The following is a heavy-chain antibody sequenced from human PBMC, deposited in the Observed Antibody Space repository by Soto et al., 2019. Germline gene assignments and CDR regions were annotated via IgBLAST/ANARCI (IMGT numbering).Heavy chain of an antibody. CDR2: INAYNGNT. V-gene: IGHV1-18*01. J-gene: IGHJ6*02. CDR3: AMVDVYVTPSPQDV. Sequence: QVQLVQSGAEVKNPGASVKVSFKASGYSFTRYGIGWARQAPGHWLEWMGWINAYNGNTNYAQNLQGRLTLTTDTSTTTAYMALRSRRSNDTAIYYCAMVDVYVTPSPQDVWGQGTTVTVSS. CDR1: GYSFTRYG. D-gene: IGHD3-16*01.